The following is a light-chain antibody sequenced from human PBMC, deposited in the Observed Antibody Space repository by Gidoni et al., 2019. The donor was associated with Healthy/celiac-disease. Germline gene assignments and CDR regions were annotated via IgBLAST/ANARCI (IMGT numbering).Light chain of an antibody. CDR3: CSYAGSYTFEGV. CDR1: SSDVGGYNY. J-gene: IGLJ2*01. CDR2: DVS. V-gene: IGLV2-11*01. Sequence: SALTPPRPVSGSPGQSVTISCTGTSSDVGGYNYVSWYQQHPGKAPKLMIYDVSKRPSGVPDRFSGSKSGNTASLTISGLQAEDEADYYCCSYAGSYTFEGVFGGGTKLTVL.